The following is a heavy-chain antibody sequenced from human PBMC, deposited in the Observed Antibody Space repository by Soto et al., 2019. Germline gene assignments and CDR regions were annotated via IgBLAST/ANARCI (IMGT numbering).Heavy chain of an antibody. J-gene: IGHJ4*01. V-gene: IGHV3-48*02. CDR2: ITIRTGNV. D-gene: IGHD3-10*02. Sequence: GGSLRLSCEASEFTISECSMNWVRQTPGKGLEWLAYITIRTGNVHYADSVRGRFTISADIAENSVILQMNTLRDEDSAVYFCVRDRDLYRHMFHADRWGQGTLVTVSS. CDR1: EFTISECS. CDR3: VRDRDLYRHMFHADR.